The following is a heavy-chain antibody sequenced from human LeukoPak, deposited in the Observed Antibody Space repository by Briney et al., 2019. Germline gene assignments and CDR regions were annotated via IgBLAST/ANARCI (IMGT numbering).Heavy chain of an antibody. Sequence: GGSLRLSCAASGFTVSNNYMSWVRQAPGKGLEWVSVIYSGGSTYHADSVKGRFTISRDNSKNTLYLQMNSLRAGDTAVYYCARGPTSYYYDSSGSDAFDIWGQGTMVTVSS. V-gene: IGHV3-53*01. D-gene: IGHD3-22*01. J-gene: IGHJ3*02. CDR3: ARGPTSYYYDSSGSDAFDI. CDR2: IYSGGST. CDR1: GFTVSNNY.